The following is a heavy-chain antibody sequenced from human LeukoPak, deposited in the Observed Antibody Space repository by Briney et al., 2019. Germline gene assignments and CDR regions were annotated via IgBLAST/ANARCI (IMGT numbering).Heavy chain of an antibody. CDR3: ARLNWHDGNYYMDV. CDR2: ISGSGGST. Sequence: GGSLRVSCADSGYTFSSYGMSWVRQAPGKGLEWVAAISGSGGSTYYADSVKGRFTISRDNAKKSLYLQMNSLRAEDTAVYYCARLNWHDGNYYMDVWGKGTTVTISS. V-gene: IGHV3-23*01. CDR1: GYTFSSYG. D-gene: IGHD1-1*01. J-gene: IGHJ6*03.